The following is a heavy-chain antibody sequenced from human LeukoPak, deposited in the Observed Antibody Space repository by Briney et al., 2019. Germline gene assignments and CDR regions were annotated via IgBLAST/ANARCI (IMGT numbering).Heavy chain of an antibody. CDR2: ISGSGGST. Sequence: GGSLRLSCAASGFTSSSYAMSWVRQAPGKGLEWVSAISGSGGSTYYADSVKGRFTISRDNSKNTLYLQMNSLRAEDTAVYYCAKKGYCSSTSCYGLFDYWGQGTLVTVSS. CDR1: GFTSSSYA. D-gene: IGHD2-2*01. V-gene: IGHV3-23*01. J-gene: IGHJ4*02. CDR3: AKKGYCSSTSCYGLFDY.